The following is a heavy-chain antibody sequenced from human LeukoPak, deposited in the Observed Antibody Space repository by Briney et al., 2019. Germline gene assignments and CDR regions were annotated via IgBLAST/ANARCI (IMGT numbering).Heavy chain of an antibody. V-gene: IGHV3-66*01. Sequence: GGSLRLSCVASGLTVSRNYMSWVRQAPGKGLEWVSVLYSVGDTYYADSVKGRFTISRDNSKNTLYLQMNSLRVEDSAVYYCARGATVAGDFDCWGQGTLLTVSS. CDR3: ARGATVAGDFDC. D-gene: IGHD6-19*01. J-gene: IGHJ4*02. CDR1: GLTVSRNY. CDR2: LYSVGDT.